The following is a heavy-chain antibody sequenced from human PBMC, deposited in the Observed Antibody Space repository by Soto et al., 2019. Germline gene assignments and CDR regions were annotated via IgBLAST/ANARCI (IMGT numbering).Heavy chain of an antibody. D-gene: IGHD3-10*01. J-gene: IGHJ4*02. CDR2: VNPILAMS. Sequence: QVQLVQSGAEVKKPGSSVKVSCKASGDTFSFYTLNWIRQAPGQGFEWVGRVNPILAMSSSAHKFQGRVSSFAGNSTGKAYMELRSLRSDDTAVYYCATSYGSGSSPFDYWGQGTLVTVSS. CDR3: ATSYGSGSSPFDY. CDR1: GDTFSFYT. V-gene: IGHV1-69*02.